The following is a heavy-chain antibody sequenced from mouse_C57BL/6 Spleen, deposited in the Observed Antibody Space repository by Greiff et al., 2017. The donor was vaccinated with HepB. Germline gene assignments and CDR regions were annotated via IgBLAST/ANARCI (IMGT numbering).Heavy chain of an antibody. V-gene: IGHV2-6*03. J-gene: IGHJ1*03. CDR2: IWSDGST. Sequence: VMLVESGPGLVAPSQSLSITCTVSGFSLTSYGVHWVRQPPGKGLEWLVVIWSDGSTTYNSALKSRLSISKDNSKSQVLLKMNSLQTDDTAMYYCAREGYYGHGYFDVWGTGTTVTVSS. CDR3: AREGYYGHGYFDV. CDR1: GFSLTSYG. D-gene: IGHD1-1*01.